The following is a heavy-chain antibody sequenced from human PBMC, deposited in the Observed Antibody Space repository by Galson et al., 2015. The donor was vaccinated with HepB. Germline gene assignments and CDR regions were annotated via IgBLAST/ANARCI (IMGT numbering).Heavy chain of an antibody. V-gene: IGHV3-48*03. CDR1: GFTFSSYE. CDR3: ARVGGVGYCSSTSCWDFDY. CDR2: ISCSGSPI. D-gene: IGHD2-2*01. Sequence: RLSCAASGFTFSSYEMNWVRQAPGKGLEWVSYISCSGSPIYYADSVKGRFTISRDNAKNSLYLQMNSLRAEDTAVYYCARVGGVGYCSSTSCWDFDYWGQGTLVTASS. J-gene: IGHJ4*02.